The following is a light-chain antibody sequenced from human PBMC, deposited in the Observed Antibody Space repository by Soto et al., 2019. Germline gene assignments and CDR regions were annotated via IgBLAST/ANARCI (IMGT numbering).Light chain of an antibody. V-gene: IGLV2-14*01. CDR1: SSDVGGGNY. J-gene: IGLJ2*01. Sequence: QSALTQPASVSGSPGQSVTISCTGTSSDVGGGNYVSWYQQHPGKAPKLMIYDVSNRPSGVSNRFSGSKSGNTASLTISGLPAEDEADYYCISYTTSSTLYVVFGGGTKLTVL. CDR2: DVS. CDR3: ISYTTSSTLYVV.